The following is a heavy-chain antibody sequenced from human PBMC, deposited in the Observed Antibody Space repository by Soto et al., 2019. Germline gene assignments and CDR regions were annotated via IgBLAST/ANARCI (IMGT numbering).Heavy chain of an antibody. J-gene: IGHJ6*02. D-gene: IGHD3-10*01. CDR1: GFTFSSYA. CDR2: ISGSGGST. Sequence: PGGSLRLSCAASGFTFSSYAMSWVRQAPGKGLEWVSAISGSGGSTYYADSVKGRFTISRDNSKNTLYLQMNSLRAEDTAVYYCAKVAGDQLLWPPVGMDVWGQGTTVTVSS. V-gene: IGHV3-23*01. CDR3: AKVAGDQLLWPPVGMDV.